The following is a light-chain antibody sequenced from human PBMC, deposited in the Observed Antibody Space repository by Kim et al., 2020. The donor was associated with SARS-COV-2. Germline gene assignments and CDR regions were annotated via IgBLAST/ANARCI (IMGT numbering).Light chain of an antibody. V-gene: IGLV3-21*04. Sequence: SYELTQPPSVSVAPGKTARITCGGNNIGSKSVHWYQQKPGQAPVLVIYYDSDRPSGIPERFSGSNSGNTATLTISRVEVGDEADYYCQVWVSSSDHVVFG. CDR2: YDS. J-gene: IGLJ2*01. CDR3: QVWVSSSDHVV. CDR1: NIGSKS.